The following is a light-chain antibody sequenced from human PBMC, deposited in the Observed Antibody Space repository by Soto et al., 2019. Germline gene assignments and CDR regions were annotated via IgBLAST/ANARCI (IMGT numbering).Light chain of an antibody. CDR3: SSYKSSSPPGVV. Sequence: QSVLTQPASVSGSPGQSITISCTGTSSDVGGYNYVSWYQQHPGKAPKLMIYDVSNRPSGVSNRFSGSKSGNTASLTISGPQAGDGADYYCSSYKSSSPPGVVFGGGTKLPAL. CDR2: DVS. CDR1: SSDVGGYNY. J-gene: IGLJ2*01. V-gene: IGLV2-14*01.